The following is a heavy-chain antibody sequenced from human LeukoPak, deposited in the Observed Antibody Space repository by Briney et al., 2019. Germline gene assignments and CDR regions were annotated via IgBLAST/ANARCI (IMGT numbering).Heavy chain of an antibody. CDR2: IYHSGST. CDR3: ARRDRSMVRGVITPSFDY. V-gene: IGHV4-38-2*02. Sequence: SETLSLTCTVSGGSISSYYWGWIRQPPGKGLEWIGSIYHSGSTYYNPSLKSRVTISVDTSKNQFSLKLSSVTAADTAVYYCARRDRSMVRGVITPSFDYWGQGTLVTVSS. J-gene: IGHJ4*02. D-gene: IGHD3-10*01. CDR1: GGSISSYY.